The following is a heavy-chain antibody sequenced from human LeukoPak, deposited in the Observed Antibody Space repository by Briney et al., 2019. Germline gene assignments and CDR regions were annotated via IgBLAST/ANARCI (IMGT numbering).Heavy chain of an antibody. Sequence: GSLRLSGAASGFTFSHNYLCWIRQAPGKGLEWVSYISSSSSYTNYADSVRGRFTISRDNAKNSLYLQMNSLRAEDTAVYYCARSNRDASIAAARDYWGQGTLVTVSS. D-gene: IGHD6-13*01. V-gene: IGHV3-11*03. J-gene: IGHJ4*02. CDR3: ARSNRDASIAAARDY. CDR2: ISSSSSYT. CDR1: GFTFSHNY.